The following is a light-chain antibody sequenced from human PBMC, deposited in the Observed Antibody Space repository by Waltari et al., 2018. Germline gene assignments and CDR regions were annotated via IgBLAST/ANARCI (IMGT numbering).Light chain of an antibody. CDR1: QAIGIW. Sequence: DTQMTQFPSAVPAFVGDRVTITCRASQAIGIWLAWYQQKPGKAPKLLIYQASTLQSGVPSRFGGSGSGTDFTLTISSLQPEDFATYYCQQAHTVPLTFGGGTKVEIK. J-gene: IGKJ4*01. V-gene: IGKV1-12*01. CDR3: QQAHTVPLT. CDR2: QAS.